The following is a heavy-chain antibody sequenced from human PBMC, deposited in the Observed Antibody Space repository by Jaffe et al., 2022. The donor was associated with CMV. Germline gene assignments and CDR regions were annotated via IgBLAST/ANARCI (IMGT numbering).Heavy chain of an antibody. CDR1: GGSISSYY. CDR3: AREYYYDSSGQIMDV. Sequence: QVQLQESGPGLVKPSETLSLTCTVSGGSISSYYWSWIRQPPGKGLEWIGYIYYSGSTNYNPSLKSRVTISVDTSKNQFSLKLSSVTAADTAVYYCAREYYYDSSGQIMDVWGKGTTVTVSS. V-gene: IGHV4-59*01. D-gene: IGHD3-22*01. CDR2: IYYSGST. J-gene: IGHJ6*03.